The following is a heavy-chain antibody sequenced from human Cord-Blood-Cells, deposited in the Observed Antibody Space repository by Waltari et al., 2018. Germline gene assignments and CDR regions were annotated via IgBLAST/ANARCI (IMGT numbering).Heavy chain of an antibody. Sequence: QVQLVQSGAEVKKPGSSVKVSCKDSGGTLSSYATSLVRQAPGQGLEWMGGIIPILGIANYAQKFQGRVTITADKSTSTAYMELSSLRSEDTAVYYCARGYCSGGSCYFDYWGQGTLVTVSS. D-gene: IGHD2-15*01. CDR2: IIPILGIA. V-gene: IGHV1-69*10. CDR3: ARGYCSGGSCYFDY. J-gene: IGHJ4*02. CDR1: GGTLSSYA.